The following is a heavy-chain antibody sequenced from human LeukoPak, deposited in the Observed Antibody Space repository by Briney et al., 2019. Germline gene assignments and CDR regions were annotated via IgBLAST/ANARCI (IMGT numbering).Heavy chain of an antibody. V-gene: IGHV3-11*04. CDR1: GFTFSDYH. D-gene: IGHD2/OR15-2a*01. J-gene: IGHJ6*03. Sequence: GGSLRLSCAASGFTFSDYHISWIRQSPGKGLEWVSYITSSGSTIYYADSVKGRFTISRDNAKNSLYLQMNSLRAEDTAVYYCAKIVYYYYYMDVWGKGTTVTVSS. CDR2: ITSSGSTI. CDR3: AKIVYYYYYMDV.